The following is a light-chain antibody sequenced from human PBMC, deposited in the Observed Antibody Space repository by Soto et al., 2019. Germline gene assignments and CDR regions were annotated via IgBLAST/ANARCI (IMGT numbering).Light chain of an antibody. V-gene: IGLV1-40*01. CDR3: QSHDSSLHASV. Sequence: QSVLTQPPSVSGAPGQRDTISCTGSSSNIGAGYDVHWYLQLPGTAPKLLIYGNTNRPSGVPDRFSGSKSGSSASLAITGLQAEDEADYYCQSHDSSLHASVFGTGTKVTVL. CDR2: GNT. CDR1: SSNIGAGYD. J-gene: IGLJ1*01.